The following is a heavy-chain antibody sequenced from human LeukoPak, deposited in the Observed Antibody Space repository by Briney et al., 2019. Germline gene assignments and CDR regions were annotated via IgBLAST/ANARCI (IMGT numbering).Heavy chain of an antibody. D-gene: IGHD3-3*01. CDR2: TKNKAENFAT. V-gene: IGHV3-72*01. CDR1: GYIFSDHY. CDR3: TRWRSGVSD. Sequence: PGGSLRLSCAVSGYIFSDHYIDWVRQAPGKGLEWVGHTKNKAENFATEYAASVIGRFTISRDDSTNSVFLRMSSLKTDDTAVYYCTRWRSGVSDWGQGTLVTVSS. J-gene: IGHJ4*02.